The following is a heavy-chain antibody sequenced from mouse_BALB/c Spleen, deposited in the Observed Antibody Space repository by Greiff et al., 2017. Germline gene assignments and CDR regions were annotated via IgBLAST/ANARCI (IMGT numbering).Heavy chain of an antibody. J-gene: IGHJ4*01. D-gene: IGHD1-1*01. CDR1: GFTFSSYG. Sequence: EVKLVESGGGLVQPGGSLKLSCAASGFTFSSYGMSWVRQTPDKRLELVATINSNGGSTYYPDSVKGRFTISRDNAKNTLYLQMSSLKSEDTAMYYCARWDYCGSSYYYAIDYWGQGTSVTVSS. V-gene: IGHV5-6-3*01. CDR2: INSNGGST. CDR3: ARWDYCGSSYYYAIDY.